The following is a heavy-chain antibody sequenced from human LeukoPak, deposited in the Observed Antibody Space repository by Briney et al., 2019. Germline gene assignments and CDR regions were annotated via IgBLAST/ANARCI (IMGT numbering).Heavy chain of an antibody. J-gene: IGHJ4*02. CDR3: ARDQVPAANFDY. D-gene: IGHD2-2*01. Sequence: GGSLRLSCAASGFTFSSYAMSWVRQAPGEGLEWVSGISGGGETTYYADSVKGRFTISRDNSKNTLYLQMNSLRAEDTAVYYCARDQVPAANFDYWGQGTLVTVSS. CDR1: GFTFSSYA. V-gene: IGHV3-23*01. CDR2: ISGGGETT.